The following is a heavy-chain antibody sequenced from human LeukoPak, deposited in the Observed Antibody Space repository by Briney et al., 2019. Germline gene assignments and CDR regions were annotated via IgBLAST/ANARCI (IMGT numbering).Heavy chain of an antibody. CDR3: TRIFCNSTRCDHLYH. CDR2: INVNRGGT. D-gene: IGHD2-2*01. V-gene: IGHV1-2*02. Sequence: ASVKVSSKASGYTFTDYYMHWGRQAPGQGLEWMGWINVNRGGTNYAQKFRDRVTMTRDTSISTAYMELSRLRSDDTAVYFCTRIFCNSTRCDHLYHWGQGTLVTVSS. J-gene: IGHJ5*02. CDR1: GYTFTDYY.